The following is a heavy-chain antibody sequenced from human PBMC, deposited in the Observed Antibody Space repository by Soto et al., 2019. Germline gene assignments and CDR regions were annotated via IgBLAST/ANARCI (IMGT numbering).Heavy chain of an antibody. D-gene: IGHD6-19*01. Sequence: SGPTLVNPTETLTLTCTVSGFSLASGKVGVTWIRQPPGKALEWLAHIFSNVEKSYRTSLKDRLTISEDTSKSQVVLTMTNVDPVDTATYYCAQILFGRSVAGGYFYMDVWGKGTTVTDYS. J-gene: IGHJ6*03. CDR3: AQILFGRSVAGGYFYMDV. V-gene: IGHV2-26*01. CDR1: GFSLASGKVG. CDR2: IFSNVEK.